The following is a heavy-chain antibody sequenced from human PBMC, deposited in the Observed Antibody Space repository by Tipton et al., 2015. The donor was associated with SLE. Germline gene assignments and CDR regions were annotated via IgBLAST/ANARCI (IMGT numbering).Heavy chain of an antibody. Sequence: LRLSCTVSGGSISSSSYYWGWIRQPPGKGLEWIGSIYYSGSTYYNPSLKSRVTISVDTSKNQFSLKLSSVTAADTAVYYCVGGFGDFDFWGQGTLVTVSS. CDR1: GGSISSSSYY. V-gene: IGHV4-39*07. CDR3: VGGFGDFDF. CDR2: IYYSGST. D-gene: IGHD3-10*01. J-gene: IGHJ4*02.